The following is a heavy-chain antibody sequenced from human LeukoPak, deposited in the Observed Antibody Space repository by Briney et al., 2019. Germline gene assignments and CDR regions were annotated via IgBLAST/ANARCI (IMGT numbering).Heavy chain of an antibody. J-gene: IGHJ4*01. CDR2: ITAYNGNR. CDR1: GYTFSNYG. D-gene: IGHD1-1*01. V-gene: IGHV1-18*01. Sequence: ASVKVSCKTSGYTFSNYGISWVRQAPGQGLEWMGWITAYNGNRLYAQRFQSRITLTTDTSTSTSYMELRSLEYDDTAIYYCARDNDKVVDHWGQGTLVTVSS. CDR3: ARDNDKVVDH.